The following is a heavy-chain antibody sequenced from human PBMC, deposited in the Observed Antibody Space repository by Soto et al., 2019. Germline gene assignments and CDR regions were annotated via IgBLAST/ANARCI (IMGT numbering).Heavy chain of an antibody. D-gene: IGHD3-3*01. CDR3: AKEVGDDFWSGRRFDP. CDR1: GFTFSSYA. V-gene: IGHV3-23*01. CDR2: ISGSGGST. J-gene: IGHJ5*02. Sequence: EVQLLESGGGLLQPGGSLRLSCAASGFTFSSYAMSWVRQAPGKGLEWVSAISGSGGSTYYADSVKGRFTISRDNSKNTLYLQMNSLRAEDTAVYYCAKEVGDDFWSGRRFDPWGQGTLVTVSS.